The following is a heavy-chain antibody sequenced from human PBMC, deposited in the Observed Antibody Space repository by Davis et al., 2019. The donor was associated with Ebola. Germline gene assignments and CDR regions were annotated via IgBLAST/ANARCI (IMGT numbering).Heavy chain of an antibody. CDR1: GFTFSSYA. CDR2: ISGSGGST. V-gene: IGHV3-23*01. Sequence: GKSLKISCAASGFTFSSYAMSWVRQAPGKGLEWVSGISGSGGSTYYADSVKGRFTISRDNSKNTLYLQMNSLRVEDTAVYYCTRVIDGDYDGNWGQGTLVTVSS. J-gene: IGHJ4*02. D-gene: IGHD4-17*01. CDR3: TRVIDGDYDGN.